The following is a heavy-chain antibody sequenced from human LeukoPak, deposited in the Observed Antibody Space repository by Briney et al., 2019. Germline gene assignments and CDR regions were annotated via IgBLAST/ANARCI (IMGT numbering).Heavy chain of an antibody. J-gene: IGHJ4*02. CDR1: GFTFTRSA. CDR3: ASGMTHNWNDVDFDY. CDR2: IVVGSGNT. Sequence: SVKVSYLASGFTFTRSAVQYVRQARGQRLEWIGWIVVGSGNTNYAQKFQERVTITRDMSTSTAYLELSSLRSEDTAVYYCASGMTHNWNDVDFDYWGQGTLVTVSS. D-gene: IGHD1-20*01. V-gene: IGHV1-58*01.